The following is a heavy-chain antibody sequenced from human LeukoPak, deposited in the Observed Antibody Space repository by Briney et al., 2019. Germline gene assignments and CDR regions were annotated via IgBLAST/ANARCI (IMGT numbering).Heavy chain of an antibody. V-gene: IGHV3-9*01. CDR3: AKGSGYYDSSGYSDY. J-gene: IGHJ4*02. CDR2: ISWNSDSI. Sequence: GGSLRLSCAASGFTFDDYAMHWVRQAPGKGLEWVSGISWNSDSIGYADSVKGRFTISRDNAKNSLYLQMNSLRAEDTALYYCAKGSGYYDSSGYSDYWGQGTLVTVSS. CDR1: GFTFDDYA. D-gene: IGHD3-22*01.